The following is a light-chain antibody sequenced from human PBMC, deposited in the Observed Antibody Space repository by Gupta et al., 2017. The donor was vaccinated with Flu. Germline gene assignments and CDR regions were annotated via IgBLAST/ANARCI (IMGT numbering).Light chain of an antibody. J-gene: IGKJ4*01. CDR2: RAP. Sequence: QTPGQAPRLPIYRAPTRATGIPARFSDSGAGTEFTLTISGLQCEDFAVDYGQQYNKWTLTFGGGTKVESK. CDR3: QQYNKWTLT. V-gene: IGKV3-15*01.